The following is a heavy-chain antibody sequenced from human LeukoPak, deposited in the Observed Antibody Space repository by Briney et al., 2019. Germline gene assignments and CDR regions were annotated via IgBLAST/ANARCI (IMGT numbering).Heavy chain of an antibody. D-gene: IGHD2-15*01. CDR2: IYYSGST. Sequence: SETLSLTCTVSGGSISSGSYYWSCIRQPPGKGLECIGYIYYSGSTNYNPSLKSRVTISVDTSKNQFSLKLSSVTAADTAVYYCARHCSGGSCYSLGGWPSYFDYWGQGTLVTVSS. CDR1: GGSISSGSYY. CDR3: ARHCSGGSCYSLGGWPSYFDY. J-gene: IGHJ4*02. V-gene: IGHV4-61*01.